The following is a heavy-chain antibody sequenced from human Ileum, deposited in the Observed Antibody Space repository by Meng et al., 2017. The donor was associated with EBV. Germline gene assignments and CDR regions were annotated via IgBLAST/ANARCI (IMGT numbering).Heavy chain of an antibody. CDR3: ARAGNGGSYYFTY. Sequence: QNQLVQSGAEVEKPGDSVKVSCKASGYTFSNYGISWLRQAPGQGLEWMGWISAYNGNTNYAQNLQGRVTMTTDTSTGTAYMEVRSLRSDDTAVYYCARAGNGGSYYFTYWGQGTLVTVSS. V-gene: IGHV1-18*01. CDR1: GYTFSNYG. D-gene: IGHD1-26*01. CDR2: ISAYNGNT. J-gene: IGHJ4*02.